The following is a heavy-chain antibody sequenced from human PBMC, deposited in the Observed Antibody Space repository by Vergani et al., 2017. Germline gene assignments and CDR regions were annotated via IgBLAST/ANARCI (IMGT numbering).Heavy chain of an antibody. Sequence: EVQLVESGGGLVQPGRSLRLSCAASGFTFDDYAMHWVRQAPGKGLEWVSGISWNSGSIGYADSVKGRFTISRDNAKNSLYLQMNSLRAEDMALYYCAKDLWGYCSSTSCPSGAFDIWGQGTMVTVSS. V-gene: IGHV3-9*03. CDR3: AKDLWGYCSSTSCPSGAFDI. J-gene: IGHJ3*02. D-gene: IGHD2-2*01. CDR1: GFTFDDYA. CDR2: ISWNSGSI.